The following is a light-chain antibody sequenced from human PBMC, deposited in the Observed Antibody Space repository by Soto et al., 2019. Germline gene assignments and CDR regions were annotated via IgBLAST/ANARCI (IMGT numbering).Light chain of an antibody. CDR2: GAS. Sequence: EIVMTQSPATLSVSPGERATLSCRASQSVSSNLAWYQQKPGQAPRLLIYGASTRATGIPARFSGSGSGTEFTLTVSSLQSEDFAVYYCQQYNKWHRTFGQGTKVEI. CDR1: QSVSSN. CDR3: QQYNKWHRT. V-gene: IGKV3-15*01. J-gene: IGKJ1*01.